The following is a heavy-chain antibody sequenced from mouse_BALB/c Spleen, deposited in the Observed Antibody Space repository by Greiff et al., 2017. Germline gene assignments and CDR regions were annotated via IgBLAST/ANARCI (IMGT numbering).Heavy chain of an antibody. J-gene: IGHJ2*01. D-gene: IGHD5-5*01. CDR3: ASTLYYFDY. CDR1: GFNINDYY. CDR2: IDPENGNT. V-gene: IGHV14-1*02. Sequence: EVQLQQSGAELVRPGALVKLSCKASGFNINDYYMHWVKQRPEQGLEWIGWIDPENGNTIYDPKFQGKARITADTSSNTAYLQLSSLTSEDTAVYYCASTLYYFDYWGQGTTLTVSS.